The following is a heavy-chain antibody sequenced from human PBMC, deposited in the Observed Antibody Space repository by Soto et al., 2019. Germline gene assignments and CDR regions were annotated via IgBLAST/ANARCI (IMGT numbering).Heavy chain of an antibody. CDR2: IYSGGST. CDR3: ASDRRPIPVDAFDI. V-gene: IGHV3-53*01. J-gene: IGHJ3*02. Sequence: GGSLRLSCAASGFTVSSNYMSWVRQAPGKGLEWVSVIYSGGSTYYADSVKGRFTISRDNSKNTLYLQMNSLRAEDTAVYYCASDRRPIPVDAFDIRGQGTMVTV. CDR1: GFTVSSNY.